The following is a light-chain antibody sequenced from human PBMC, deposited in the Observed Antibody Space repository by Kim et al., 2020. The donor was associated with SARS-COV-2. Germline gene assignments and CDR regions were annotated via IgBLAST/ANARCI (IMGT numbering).Light chain of an antibody. CDR1: QSVSSN. J-gene: IGKJ2*01. V-gene: IGKV3-15*01. Sequence: EIVMTQSPATLSVSPGERPTLSCRASQSVSSNLAWYQQKPGQAPRLLIYDASTRATGIPARFSGSGSGTEFTLTISSLQSEDFAVYYCQQYNNWPPSNTFGQGTKLEI. CDR2: DAS. CDR3: QQYNNWPPSNT.